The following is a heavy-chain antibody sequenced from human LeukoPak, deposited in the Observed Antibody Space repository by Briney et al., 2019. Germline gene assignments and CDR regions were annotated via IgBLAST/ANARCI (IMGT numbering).Heavy chain of an antibody. J-gene: IGHJ6*03. Sequence: ASVKVSCKASGYTFTSYGIHWVRQAAGQGRDWMGWINTNTGNPTYAQGFTGRFVFSLETSVSTSYLQITSLKAEDTAVYYCARGRGSSARLGYFYYYTDVWGQGTTVSVSS. V-gene: IGHV7-4-1*02. CDR1: GYTFTSYG. CDR2: INTNTGNP. D-gene: IGHD1-26*01. CDR3: ARGRGSSARLGYFYYYTDV.